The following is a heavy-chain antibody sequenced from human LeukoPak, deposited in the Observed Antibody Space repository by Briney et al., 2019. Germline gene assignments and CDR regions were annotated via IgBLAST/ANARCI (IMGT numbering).Heavy chain of an antibody. Sequence: GGSLRLSFAASGFTFSSYGMHWVRQAPGKGLEWVAFIRYDGSNKYYADSVKGRFTISRDNSKNTLYLQMNSLRAEDTAVYYCAKDQQVKATYYYDSSGYLGYDYWGQGTLVTVSS. J-gene: IGHJ4*02. CDR1: GFTFSSYG. CDR2: IRYDGSNK. CDR3: AKDQQVKATYYYDSSGYLGYDY. D-gene: IGHD3-22*01. V-gene: IGHV3-30*02.